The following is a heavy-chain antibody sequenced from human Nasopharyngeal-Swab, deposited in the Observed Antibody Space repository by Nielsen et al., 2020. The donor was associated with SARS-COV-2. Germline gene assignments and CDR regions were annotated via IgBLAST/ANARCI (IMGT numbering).Heavy chain of an antibody. V-gene: IGHV3-30*18. CDR1: GFTFSSYG. D-gene: IGHD6-19*01. Sequence: GESLKISCAASGFTFSSYGMHWVRQAPGQGLEWVAVISYDGSNKYYADSVKGRFTISRDNSKNTLYLQMNSLRAEDTAVYYCAKDDLISSGWYKSAPTGYWGQGTLVTVSS. CDR3: AKDDLISSGWYKSAPTGY. J-gene: IGHJ4*02. CDR2: ISYDGSNK.